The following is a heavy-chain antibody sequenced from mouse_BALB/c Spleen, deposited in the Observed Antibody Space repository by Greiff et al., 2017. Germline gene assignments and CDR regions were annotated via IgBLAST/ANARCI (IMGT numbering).Heavy chain of an antibody. CDR1: GFTFTDYY. D-gene: IGHD2-3*01. V-gene: IGHV7-3*02. CDR3: ATSPMIYYAMDY. CDR2: IRNKANGYTT. Sequence: EVKLVESGGGLVQPGGSLRISCATSGFTFTDYYMSWVRQPPGKALEWLGFIRNKANGYTTAYSASVKGRFTISRDNSQSILYLQMNTLRAEDSATYYCATSPMIYYAMDYWGQGTSVTVSS. J-gene: IGHJ4*01.